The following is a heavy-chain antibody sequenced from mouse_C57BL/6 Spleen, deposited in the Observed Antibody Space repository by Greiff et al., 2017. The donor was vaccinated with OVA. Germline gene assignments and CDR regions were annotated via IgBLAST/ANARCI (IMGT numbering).Heavy chain of an antibody. CDR2: IHPNSGST. D-gene: IGHD1-1*01. Sequence: QVHVKQPGAELVKPGASVKLSCKASGYTFTSYWMHWVKQRPGQGLEWIGMIHPNSGSTNYNEKFKSKATLTVDKSSSTAYMQLSSLTSEDSAVYYCATYYYGSSYPFDYWGQGTTLTVSS. V-gene: IGHV1-64*01. J-gene: IGHJ2*01. CDR1: GYTFTSYW. CDR3: ATYYYGSSYPFDY.